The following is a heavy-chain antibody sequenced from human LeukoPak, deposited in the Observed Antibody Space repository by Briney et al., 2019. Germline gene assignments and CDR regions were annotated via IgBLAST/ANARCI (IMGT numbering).Heavy chain of an antibody. CDR2: INHSGST. Sequence: RPSETLSLTCAVYGGSFSGYYWSWIRQPPGKGLEWIGEINHSGSTNYNPSLKSRVTISVDTSKNQFSLKLRSVTAADTAVYYCARGITIFGSRGNYYYYGMDVWGQGTTVTVSS. D-gene: IGHD3-9*01. CDR1: GGSFSGYY. CDR3: ARGITIFGSRGNYYYYGMDV. V-gene: IGHV4-34*01. J-gene: IGHJ6*02.